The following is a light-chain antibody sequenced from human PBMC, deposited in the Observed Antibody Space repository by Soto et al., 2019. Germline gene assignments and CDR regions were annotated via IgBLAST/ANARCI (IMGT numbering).Light chain of an antibody. J-gene: IGLJ2*01. CDR1: SSDVGGYNY. CDR3: CSYAGSNNLAV. Sequence: QSVLTQPPSASGSPGQSVTISCTGTSSDVGGYNYVSWYQQHPGKAPKLMIYEVNKRPSGVPDRFSGSKSGNTASLTVSGLQAEDEADYYCCSYAGSNNLAVFGGGTKLTVL. CDR2: EVN. V-gene: IGLV2-8*01.